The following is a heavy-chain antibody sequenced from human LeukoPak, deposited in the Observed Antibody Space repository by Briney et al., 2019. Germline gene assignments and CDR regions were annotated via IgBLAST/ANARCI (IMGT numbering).Heavy chain of an antibody. CDR1: GFTFDDYA. CDR2: ISWNSGSI. CDR3: AKDIGFRGVFYYYMDV. D-gene: IGHD3-10*01. J-gene: IGHJ6*03. V-gene: IGHV3-9*01. Sequence: GGSLRLSCAASGFTFDDYAMHWVRQAPGKGLEWVSGISWNSGSIGYADSVKGRFTISRDNAKNSLYLQMNSLRAEDTALYYCAKDIGFRGVFYYYMDVWGKGTTVTVSS.